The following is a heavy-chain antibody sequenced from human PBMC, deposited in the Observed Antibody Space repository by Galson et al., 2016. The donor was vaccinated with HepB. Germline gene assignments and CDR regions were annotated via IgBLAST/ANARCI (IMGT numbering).Heavy chain of an antibody. Sequence: SLRLSCAASGFTFSTYAMHWVRQAPGKGLEWVALISYVGKSGSYADSVKGRVTISRDNSKNTLYLQMHSLRGEDTAVYYCAKGRWDFDSWGQGTLVTVSS. CDR1: GFTFSTYA. D-gene: IGHD5-24*01. J-gene: IGHJ4*02. CDR2: ISYVGKSG. V-gene: IGHV3-30*18. CDR3: AKGRWDFDS.